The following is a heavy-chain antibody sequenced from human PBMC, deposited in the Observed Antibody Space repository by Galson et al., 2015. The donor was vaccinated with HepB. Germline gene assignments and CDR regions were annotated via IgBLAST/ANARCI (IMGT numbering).Heavy chain of an antibody. CDR1: GGTFSSYG. CDR2: IIPTISRV. CDR3: ARVLRGH. J-gene: IGHJ4*02. D-gene: IGHD2-15*01. Sequence: SVKVSCKASGGTFSSYGLGWVRQAPGQGLEWMGRIIPTISRVNYAQKFQGRVTITADKSTSTAYMVLSNLRSEDTAVYYCARVLRGHWGQGTLVTVTS. V-gene: IGHV1-69*04.